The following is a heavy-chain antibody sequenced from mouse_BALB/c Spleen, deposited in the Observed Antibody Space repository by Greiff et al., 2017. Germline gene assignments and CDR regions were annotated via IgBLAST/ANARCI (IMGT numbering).Heavy chain of an antibody. D-gene: IGHD2-10*02. CDR1: GFTFSSYA. Sequence: EVKLMESGGGLVKPGGSLKLSCAASGFTFSSYAMSWVRQTPEKRLEWVASISSGGSTYYPDSVKGRFTISRDNARNILYLQMSSLRSEDTAMYYCARVPYGNYVFDYWGQGTTLTVSS. CDR2: ISSGGST. CDR3: ARVPYGNYVFDY. J-gene: IGHJ2*01. V-gene: IGHV5-6-5*01.